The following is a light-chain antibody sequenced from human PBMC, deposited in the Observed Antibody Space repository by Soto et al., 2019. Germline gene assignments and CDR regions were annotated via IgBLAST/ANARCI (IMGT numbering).Light chain of an antibody. Sequence: DIQLTQSPSTLSASVGDRVTITCRASQRISRWLAWYQQKPGKAPQVMIYKASFLQSGVPSRFSGSGSGTEFTLTISSLQPDDFATYYCQQYNSYSWTFGQGTKVEIK. CDR1: QRISRW. CDR3: QQYNSYSWT. J-gene: IGKJ1*01. CDR2: KAS. V-gene: IGKV1-5*03.